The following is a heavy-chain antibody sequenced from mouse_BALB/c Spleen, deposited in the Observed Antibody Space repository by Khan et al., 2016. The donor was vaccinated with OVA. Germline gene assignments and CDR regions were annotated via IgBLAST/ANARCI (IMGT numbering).Heavy chain of an antibody. J-gene: IGHJ4*01. V-gene: IGHV2-9*02. Sequence: QVQLQQPGPGLVAPSQSLSITCTVSGFSLTSYGVHWVRQPPGKGLEWLGVIWAGGSTNYNSALMSRLSISKDNSKSQVFLKMNSLQTDDTAMYDCARGDAYDEDAMDYWGQGTSVTVSS. CDR2: IWAGGST. CDR3: ARGDAYDEDAMDY. CDR1: GFSLTSYG. D-gene: IGHD2-2*01.